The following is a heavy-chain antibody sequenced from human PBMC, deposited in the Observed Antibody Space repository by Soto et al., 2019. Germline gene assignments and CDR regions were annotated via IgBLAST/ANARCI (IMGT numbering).Heavy chain of an antibody. J-gene: IGHJ5*02. Sequence: WVILCVTWFVAGGSCVAHGGSWIRQFPGPGLEWIAYTSYTGNTNYNPSLQSRVTISLDTSKNQLSLKLTSMTAADTAVYYRARDIHPGFTPYFAPWRQGTPVTVSS. V-gene: IGHV4-59*11. CDR2: TSYTGNT. CDR1: GGSCVAHG. CDR3: ARDIHPGFTPYFAP. D-gene: IGHD2-15*01.